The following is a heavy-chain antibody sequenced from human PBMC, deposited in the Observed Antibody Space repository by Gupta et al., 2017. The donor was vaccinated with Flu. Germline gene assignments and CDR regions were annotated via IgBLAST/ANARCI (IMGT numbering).Heavy chain of an antibody. CDR3: ARPPAYCGGDCYFYYYYMDV. Sequence: LEWVSSISSSSSYIYYADSVKGRFTISRDNAKNSLYLQMNSLRAEDTAVYYCARPPAYCGGDCYFYYYYMDVWGKGTTVTVSS. D-gene: IGHD2-21*01. CDR2: ISSSSSYI. J-gene: IGHJ6*03. V-gene: IGHV3-21*01.